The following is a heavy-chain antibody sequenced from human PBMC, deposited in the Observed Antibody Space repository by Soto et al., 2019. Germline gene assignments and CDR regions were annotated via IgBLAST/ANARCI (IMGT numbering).Heavy chain of an antibody. CDR3: ARHLAPLYDTIGYYYPHDY. CDR1: GYTFTTYW. V-gene: IGHV5-10-1*01. Sequence: PGESLKISCKGSGYTFTTYWISWVRQMPGKGLEWMGRIDPSDSYANYSPSFQGHVTISADKSINTAYLQWSSLQASDTAMYYCARHLAPLYDTIGYYYPHDYWGQGTLVTVSS. CDR2: IDPSDSYA. D-gene: IGHD3-22*01. J-gene: IGHJ4*02.